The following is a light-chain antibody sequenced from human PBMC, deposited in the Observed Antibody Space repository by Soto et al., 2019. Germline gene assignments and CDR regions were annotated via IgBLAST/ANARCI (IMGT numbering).Light chain of an antibody. Sequence: EIVMTQSPANLSVSPGERATLSCRASQSLSFNLAWYQQKPGQAPRLLIYAASTRATGIPDRFSGSGSGTEFTLTISRLEPEDFAVYYCQQYGSSCITFGQGTRLEI. CDR1: QSLSFN. CDR3: QQYGSSCIT. CDR2: AAS. V-gene: IGKV3-15*01. J-gene: IGKJ5*01.